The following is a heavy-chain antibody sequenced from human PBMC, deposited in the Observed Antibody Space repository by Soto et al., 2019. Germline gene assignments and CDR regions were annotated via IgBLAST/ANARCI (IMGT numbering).Heavy chain of an antibody. V-gene: IGHV4-4*07. Sequence: QVQLQESGPGLVRPLETLSLTCKVSGGSITSYRWSWIRQSAGKGLEWIGRINTSGNTHYNPSLKSRVTVSIDTSQNQFFLTVTSVTDADSAVYYCARETGDNWDYEAYWGQGTPVTVSS. CDR2: INTSGNT. CDR3: ARETGDNWDYEAY. CDR1: GGSITSYR. D-gene: IGHD1-7*01. J-gene: IGHJ4*02.